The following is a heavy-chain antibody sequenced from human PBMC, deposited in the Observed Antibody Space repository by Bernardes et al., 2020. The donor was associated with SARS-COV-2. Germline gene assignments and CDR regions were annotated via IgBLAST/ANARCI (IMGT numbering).Heavy chain of an antibody. CDR3: ARALNYVWGSYHP. V-gene: IGHV4-34*01. CDR1: GGSFSGYY. CDR2: INHSGST. Sequence: SETLSLTCAVYGGSFSGYYWSWIRQPPGKGLEWIGEINHSGSTNYNPSLKSRVTISVDTSKNQFSLKLSSVTAADTAVYYCARALNYVWGSYHPWGQGTLVTVSS. J-gene: IGHJ5*02. D-gene: IGHD3-16*02.